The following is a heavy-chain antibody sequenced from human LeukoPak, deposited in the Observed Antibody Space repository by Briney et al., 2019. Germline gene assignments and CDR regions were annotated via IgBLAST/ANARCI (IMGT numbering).Heavy chain of an antibody. V-gene: IGHV3-23*01. Sequence: GGSLRLSCAASGFTFSSYAMSWVRQAPGKGLEWVSVISFSGGSTDYADSVKGRFTISRDNSKNTLYLQMNSLRPDDTAVYYCAKGVHSGATGALDYWGQGTLVTVSS. CDR3: AKGVHSGATGALDY. CDR2: ISFSGGST. CDR1: GFTFSSYA. J-gene: IGHJ4*02. D-gene: IGHD2-21*01.